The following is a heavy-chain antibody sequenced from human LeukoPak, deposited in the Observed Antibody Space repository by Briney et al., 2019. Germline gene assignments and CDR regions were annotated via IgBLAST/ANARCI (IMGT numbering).Heavy chain of an antibody. D-gene: IGHD3-22*01. CDR3: ARDPYYYDSSGYYYPYYFDY. CDR2: INPNSGGT. CDR1: GYTFTGYY. V-gene: IGHV1-2*02. J-gene: IGHJ4*02. Sequence: ASVKVSCKASGYTFTGYYMPWVRQAPGQGLEWMGWINPNSGGTNYAQKFQGRVTMTRDTSISTAYMELSRLRSDDTAVYYCARDPYYYDSSGYYYPYYFDYWGQGNLVTVSS.